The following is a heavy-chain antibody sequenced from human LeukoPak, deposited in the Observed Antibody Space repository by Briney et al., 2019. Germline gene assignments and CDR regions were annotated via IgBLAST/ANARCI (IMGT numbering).Heavy chain of an antibody. D-gene: IGHD3-16*01. J-gene: IGHJ6*03. CDR1: GFTFSSYS. CDR3: ARDRGLNYYYYYMDV. CDR2: ISSSSSYI. Sequence: PGGSLRLSCAASGFTFSSYSMNWVRQAPGKGLEWVSSISSSSSYIYYADSVKGRFTISRDNAKNSLYLQMNSLRAEDTAVYYCARDRGLNYYYYYMDVWGKGTTVTISS. V-gene: IGHV3-21*01.